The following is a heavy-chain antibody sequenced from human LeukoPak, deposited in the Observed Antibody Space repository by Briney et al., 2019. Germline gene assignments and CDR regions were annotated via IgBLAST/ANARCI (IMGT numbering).Heavy chain of an antibody. CDR1: HYSISNGYY. Sequence: KPSETLSHTCTVSHYSISNGYYWGWIRQPPGKGLEWLGNIYHSGNTYYNPSLKSRVAISVDTSKNQFYLKVTSVTAADTAVYYCARTPAAMTRFDYWGQGTLVTVSS. V-gene: IGHV4-38-2*02. D-gene: IGHD2-2*01. J-gene: IGHJ4*02. CDR3: ARTPAAMTRFDY. CDR2: IYHSGNT.